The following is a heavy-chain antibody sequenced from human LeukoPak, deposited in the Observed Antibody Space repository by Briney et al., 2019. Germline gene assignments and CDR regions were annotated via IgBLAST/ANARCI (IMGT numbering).Heavy chain of an antibody. CDR3: ATGERMVRGDGVDY. Sequence: GGSLRLSCAACGFTVRNNYVSWLRKAPGKGLECVSVIYSGGSTYYADSVKGRFTISRDNSKNTLYLQMNSLRAEDTAVYFCATGERMVRGDGVDYWGQGTLVTVSS. D-gene: IGHD3-10*01. CDR2: IYSGGST. V-gene: IGHV3-66*01. J-gene: IGHJ4*02. CDR1: GFTVRNNY.